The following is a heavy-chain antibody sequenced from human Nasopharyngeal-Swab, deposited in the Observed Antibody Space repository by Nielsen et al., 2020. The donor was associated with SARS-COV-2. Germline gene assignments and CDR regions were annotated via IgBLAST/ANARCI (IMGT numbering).Heavy chain of an antibody. J-gene: IGHJ5*01. CDR2: INHRGST. D-gene: IGHD3-22*01. CDR3: ARGLVDVNMMLVVIGFSYWLDS. V-gene: IGHV4-34*01. Sequence: SETLSLTCTVSGGSMSRYYWTWIRQPPGKGLEWIGEINHRGSTNYKPSLKSRVTISADTSKNQFSLNLSSVTAADTAVYYCARGLVDVNMMLVVIGFSYWLDSWCQGTLVTVSS. CDR1: GGSMSRYY.